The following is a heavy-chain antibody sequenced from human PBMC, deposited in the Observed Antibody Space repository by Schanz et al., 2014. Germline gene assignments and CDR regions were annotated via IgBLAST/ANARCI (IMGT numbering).Heavy chain of an antibody. J-gene: IGHJ4*02. CDR2: TGSGGGT. CDR3: ARGDPVAGLDY. CDR1: GFTVSNSY. V-gene: IGHV3-53*01. Sequence: EVQLVESGGGLVQPGGSLRLSCAASGFTVSNSYIHWVRQAPGKGPEWVSSLTGSGGGTYYADSVRGRFAISRDNSKNTVYLQMNSLRGEDTGMYYCARGDPVAGLDYWGQGTLVTVSS.